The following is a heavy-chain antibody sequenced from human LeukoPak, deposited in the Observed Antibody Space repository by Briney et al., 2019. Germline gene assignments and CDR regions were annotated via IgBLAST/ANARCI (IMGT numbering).Heavy chain of an antibody. V-gene: IGHV1-18*01. CDR3: ARAGSLHGMDV. CDR2: ISASNGNT. J-gene: IGHJ6*02. CDR1: GYTFTSYG. Sequence: AAVKVRFTASGYTFTSYGISRVRQPPGQGLEWMGWISASNGNTNYAQNFQGRVTMTTDTSTSTAYMEVRSLRSDDTAVYYCARAGSLHGMDVRGRGNPVTASS. D-gene: IGHD6-19*01.